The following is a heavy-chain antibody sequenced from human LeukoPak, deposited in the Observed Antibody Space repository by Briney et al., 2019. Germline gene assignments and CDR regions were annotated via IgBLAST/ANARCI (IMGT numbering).Heavy chain of an antibody. J-gene: IGHJ6*03. Sequence: GASVKVSCKASGYTFTDFYIHWVRQAPGQGLEYMGWINPNSGGTNYAQKFQGRVTMTRDTSISTAYMELSNLRSDDTAVYFCARGTNFWSGYPSDHYMDVWGKGTTVTVSS. CDR2: INPNSGGT. CDR1: GYTFTDFY. CDR3: ARGTNFWSGYPSDHYMDV. V-gene: IGHV1-2*02. D-gene: IGHD3-3*01.